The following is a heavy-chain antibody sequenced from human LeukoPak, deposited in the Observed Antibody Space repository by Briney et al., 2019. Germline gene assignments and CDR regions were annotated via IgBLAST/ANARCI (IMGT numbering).Heavy chain of an antibody. CDR2: VNTESST. CDR1: IPLRSFW. J-gene: IGHJ4*02. CDR3: AREDALTAFLFDY. V-gene: IGHV3-74*01. D-gene: IGHD2-21*02. Sequence: GSPGPFLKGLGIPLRSFWVDWVRPGSGQGPVWVSRVNTESSTTYADSVKGRFTIFRDNAKNTLYLQMNSLRTEDTAKYYCAREDALTAFLFDYWGQGTLVTVSS.